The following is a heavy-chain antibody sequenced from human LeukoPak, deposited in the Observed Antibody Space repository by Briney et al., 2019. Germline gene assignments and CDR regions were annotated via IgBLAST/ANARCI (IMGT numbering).Heavy chain of an antibody. D-gene: IGHD1-1*01. V-gene: IGHV4-34*01. J-gene: IGHJ6*03. CDR2: INHSGST. CDR1: GGSFSGYY. CDR3: ATGLHQLHYNYYYYYYYMDV. Sequence: PSETLSLTCAVYGGSFSGYYWSWIRQPPGKGLEWIGEINHSGSTNYNPSLKSRVTISVDTSKNQFSLKLSSVTAADTAVYYCATGLHQLHYNYYYYYYYMDVWGKGTTVTVSS.